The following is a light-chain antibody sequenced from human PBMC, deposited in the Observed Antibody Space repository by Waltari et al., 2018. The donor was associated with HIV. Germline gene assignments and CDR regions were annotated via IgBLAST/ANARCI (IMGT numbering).Light chain of an antibody. J-gene: IGKJ1*01. CDR3: HQYTGSPRT. CDR2: AGN. CDR1: QSVGSD. V-gene: IGKV3D-15*01. Sequence: EIVMTQSPATLSVSPGDRATLSCRASQSVGSDLAWYQQKPGQGPRLLIYAGNRRAAGIPDRFAGAGSGRDFSLTISRLEPEDFAVYYCHQYTGSPRTFGQGTKV.